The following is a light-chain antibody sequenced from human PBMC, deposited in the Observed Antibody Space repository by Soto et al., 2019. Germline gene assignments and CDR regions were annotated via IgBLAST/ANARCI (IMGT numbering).Light chain of an antibody. V-gene: IGKV3-20*01. CDR1: QSVSSSY. Sequence: EIGLTQSPGTLSLSPGERATLSCRASQSVSSSYLAWYQQRPGQAPRLLNYGASSRPTGIPDRFSGSGSGTDFTLTISKLEPQNLAVYYCQQNGNSPWTFGQGT. J-gene: IGKJ1*01. CDR3: QQNGNSPWT. CDR2: GAS.